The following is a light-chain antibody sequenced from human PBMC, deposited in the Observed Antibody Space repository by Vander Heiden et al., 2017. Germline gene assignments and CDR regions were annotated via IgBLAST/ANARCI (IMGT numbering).Light chain of an antibody. J-gene: IGLJ2*01. CDR3: EAWDSSTAI. V-gene: IGLV3-1*01. CDR2: QDA. CDR1: QWGNKY. Sequence: SYELTQPPAVSVPPGQPASITCAGVQWGNKYVCWYQQRSGQSPVLLIYQDAKRPSGIPERFSGSNSGNTATLTISGTQAIDEADYYCEAWDSSTAIFGGGTKLTVL.